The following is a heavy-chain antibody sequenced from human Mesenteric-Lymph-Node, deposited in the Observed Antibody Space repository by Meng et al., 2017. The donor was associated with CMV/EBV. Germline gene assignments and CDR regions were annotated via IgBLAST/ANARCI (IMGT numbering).Heavy chain of an antibody. Sequence: GGSLRLSCAASGFTFSSYWMHWVRQAPGKGLVWVSRINSDGSSTSYADSVKGRFTISRDNAKNTLYLQMNSLRAEDTAVYYCARDEGGWFWSGYPSRYYYYGMDVWGQGTTVTVSS. CDR1: GFTFSSYW. J-gene: IGHJ6*02. D-gene: IGHD3-3*01. V-gene: IGHV3-74*01. CDR2: INSDGSST. CDR3: ARDEGGWFWSGYPSRYYYYGMDV.